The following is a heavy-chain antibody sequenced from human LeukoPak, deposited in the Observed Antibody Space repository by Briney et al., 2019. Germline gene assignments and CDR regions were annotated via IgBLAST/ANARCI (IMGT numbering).Heavy chain of an antibody. D-gene: IGHD3-9*01. CDR1: GYTFTGYY. CDR2: INPNSGGT. Sequence: ASVKVSCKASGYTFTGYYMHWVRQAPGQGLEWMGWINPNSGGTNYAQKFQGRVTMTRDTSISTAYMELGRLRSDDTAVYYCARVRRVRYFDWLSSAFDIWGQGTMVTVSS. CDR3: ARVRRVRYFDWLSSAFDI. V-gene: IGHV1-2*02. J-gene: IGHJ3*02.